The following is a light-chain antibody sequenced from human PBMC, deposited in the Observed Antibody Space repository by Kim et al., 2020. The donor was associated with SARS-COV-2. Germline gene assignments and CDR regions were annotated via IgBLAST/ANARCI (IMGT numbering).Light chain of an antibody. V-gene: IGKV1-27*01. J-gene: IGKJ1*01. Sequence: GSVDVKVAITCRAWQGINNDLAGYPQKPGNVPKALFYAASALQSGGPSRFCVSGSGTGVTLSVSRLYPEDVGTYCCQMYNGAPWSCGQGAK. CDR3: QMYNGAPWS. CDR2: AAS. CDR1: QGINND.